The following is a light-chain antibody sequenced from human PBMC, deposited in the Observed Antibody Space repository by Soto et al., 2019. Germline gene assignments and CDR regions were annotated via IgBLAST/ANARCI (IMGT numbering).Light chain of an antibody. CDR2: DDR. J-gene: IGLJ1*01. CDR3: QVWDTTSDHFF. Sequence: SYELSQPPSVSVAPGQTARTTCGGNNIGSYNVHWYQQKPGLAPVLVVYDDRDRPSGIPERFSGSNSGNTAALTISRVEAGDEADYYCQVWDTTSDHFFFGTGTKV. V-gene: IGLV3-21*02. CDR1: NIGSYN.